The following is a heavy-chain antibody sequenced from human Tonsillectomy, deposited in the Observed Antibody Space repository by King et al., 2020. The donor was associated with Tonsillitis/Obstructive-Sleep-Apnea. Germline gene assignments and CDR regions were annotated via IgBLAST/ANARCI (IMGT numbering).Heavy chain of an antibody. D-gene: IGHD3-9*01. CDR1: GGSLSGYY. Sequence: VQLKQWGAGLLKPSETLSLTCAVYGGSLSGYYWSWIRQPPGKGLEWIGEISHSGITNYNPSLKSRVTISIDTSKNQFSLRLSSVTAADTSVYYCARGRDESNYDLLTGYFDYWGQGNLVTVSS. V-gene: IGHV4-34*01. CDR2: ISHSGIT. CDR3: ARGRDESNYDLLTGYFDY. J-gene: IGHJ4*02.